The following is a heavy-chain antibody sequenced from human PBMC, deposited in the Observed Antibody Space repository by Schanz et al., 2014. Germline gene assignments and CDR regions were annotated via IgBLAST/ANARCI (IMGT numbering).Heavy chain of an antibody. CDR2: IGRRGQVI. CDR3: ARSYHDDDDYTRALDM. CDR1: GFTFSTYA. V-gene: IGHV3-48*04. Sequence: EVQLVESGGGLVQPGGSLRLSCAASGFTFSTYAMNWVRQAPGKGPEWVACIGRRGQVIYYADSMEGRFTISRDNAQNSLFLQMNSLRVEDTAVYYCARSYHDDDDYTRALDMWGQGTMVTVSS. J-gene: IGHJ3*02. D-gene: IGHD3-16*01.